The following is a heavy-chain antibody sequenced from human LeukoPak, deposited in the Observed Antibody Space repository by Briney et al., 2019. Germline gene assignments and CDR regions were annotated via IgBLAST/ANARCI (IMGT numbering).Heavy chain of an antibody. D-gene: IGHD2-2*01. V-gene: IGHV1-2*02. CDR3: ARAKLGVVPAAMTDY. J-gene: IGHJ4*02. CDR2: INPTSGGT. Sequence: ASVKVSCKAAGYTFTDYYIHWVRQAHGQGLEWVGWINPTSGGTTYAQRFQGRVTMTRDTSISTAYMELSRLRSDDTAVYYCARAKLGVVPAAMTDYWGQGTLVTVSS. CDR1: GYTFTDYY.